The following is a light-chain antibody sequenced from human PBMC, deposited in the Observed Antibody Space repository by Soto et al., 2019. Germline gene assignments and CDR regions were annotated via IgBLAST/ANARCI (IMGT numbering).Light chain of an antibody. CDR1: SSDVGSYNL. J-gene: IGLJ1*01. CDR2: EGT. CDR3: CSFAGSSTYV. V-gene: IGLV2-23*01. Sequence: QSVLTQPPSASGSPGQSVTMSCTGTSSDVGSYNLVSWYQQHPGNAPKLIIYEGTKRPSGVSYRFSGSKSGNTASLTISGLQEEDEGDYHCCSFAGSSTYVFGTGTKVTVL.